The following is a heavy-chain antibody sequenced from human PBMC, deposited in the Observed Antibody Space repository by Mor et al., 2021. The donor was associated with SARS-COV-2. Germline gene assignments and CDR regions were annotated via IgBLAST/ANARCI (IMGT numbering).Heavy chain of an antibody. CDR3: AKGGAGADS. J-gene: IGHJ4*02. Sequence: GRFIISRDNAKNTLYLQMNSLRGEDTAVYYCAKGGAGADSRGQGTLVTVSS. V-gene: IGHV3-74*01. D-gene: IGHD6-19*01.